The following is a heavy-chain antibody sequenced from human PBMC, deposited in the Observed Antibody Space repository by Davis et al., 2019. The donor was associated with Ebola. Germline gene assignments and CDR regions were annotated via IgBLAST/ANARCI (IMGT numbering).Heavy chain of an antibody. D-gene: IGHD5-12*01. CDR1: GFTVSSNY. CDR2: IKQGGSEK. Sequence: GESLKISCAASGFTVSSNYMSWVRQAPGKGLEWVANIKQGGSEKYYVDSVKGRFTISRDNAKNSLYLQMNSLRAEDTAVYYCARDGESVATITGLGHFDYWGQGTLVTVSS. V-gene: IGHV3-7*03. J-gene: IGHJ4*02. CDR3: ARDGESVATITGLGHFDY.